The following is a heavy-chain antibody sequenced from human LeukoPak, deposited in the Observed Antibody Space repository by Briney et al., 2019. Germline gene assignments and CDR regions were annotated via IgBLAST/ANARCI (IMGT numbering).Heavy chain of an antibody. J-gene: IGHJ6*03. CDR1: DGPIRSHY. Sequence: SDTLSLTCTVSDGPIRSHYWTWIRQSPVKGLEWIGDISNSGSTKYNPSLRSRVTISIGTSRSQFSLRLSSVTAADTAVYYCGRDALVGYFSYYYIDVWGKGITVTVSS. D-gene: IGHD2-15*01. CDR3: GRDALVGYFSYYYIDV. V-gene: IGHV4-59*11. CDR2: ISNSGST.